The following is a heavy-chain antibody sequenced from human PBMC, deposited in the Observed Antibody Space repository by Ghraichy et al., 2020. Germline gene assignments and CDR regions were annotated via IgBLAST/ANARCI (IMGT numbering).Heavy chain of an antibody. CDR3: ARDRYFDY. CDR1: GGSISSYY. V-gene: IGHV4-59*01. CDR2: IYYSGST. Sequence: SETLSLTCTVSGGSISSYYWSWIRQPPGKGLEWIGYIYYSGSTNYNPSLKSRVTISVDTSKNQFSLKLSSVTAADTAVYYCARDRYFDYWGQGTLVTVSS. J-gene: IGHJ4*02.